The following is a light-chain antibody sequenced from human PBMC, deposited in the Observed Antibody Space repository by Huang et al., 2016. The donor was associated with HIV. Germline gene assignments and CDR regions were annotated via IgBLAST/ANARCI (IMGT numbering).Light chain of an antibody. J-gene: IGKJ1*01. CDR1: QSVSSN. CDR2: GPS. V-gene: IGKV3-15*01. Sequence: EIVTTQSPATLSVSPGDTASLSCRASQSVSSNLAWFQLKPGPAPRLLIYGPSIRATGVPARFSGSGSGTEFTLTISSLQSEDFAFYYCQQYNSWPWTFGQGTKVEIK. CDR3: QQYNSWPWT.